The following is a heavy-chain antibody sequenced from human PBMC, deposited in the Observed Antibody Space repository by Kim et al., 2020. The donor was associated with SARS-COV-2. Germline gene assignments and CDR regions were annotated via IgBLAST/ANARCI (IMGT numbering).Heavy chain of an antibody. V-gene: IGHV4-59*01. D-gene: IGHD1-1*01. J-gene: IGHJ5*02. CDR3: AGRYNWNDDWFDP. CDR1: GGSISSYY. Sequence: SETLSLTCTVSGGSISSYYWSWIRQPPGKGLEWIGYIYYSGSTNYNPSLKSRVTISVDTSKNQFSLKLSSVTAADTAVYYCAGRYNWNDDWFDPWGQGTLVTVSS. CDR2: IYYSGST.